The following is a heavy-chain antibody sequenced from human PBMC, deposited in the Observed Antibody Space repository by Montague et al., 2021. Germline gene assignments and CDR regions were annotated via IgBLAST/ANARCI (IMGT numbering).Heavy chain of an antibody. CDR1: GFTFSSYT. J-gene: IGHJ4*02. D-gene: IGHD6-19*01. CDR3: ARWGRGWPYFDN. V-gene: IGHV3-21*01. Sequence: SLRLSCAASGFTFSSYTMNWVRQAPGKGLEWVSAINSSSSYIYYADSVKGRFNISRDNAKKSLYLQMTSQRAEDTAVYYCARWGRGWPYFDNWGQGTLVTVSS. CDR2: INSSSSYI.